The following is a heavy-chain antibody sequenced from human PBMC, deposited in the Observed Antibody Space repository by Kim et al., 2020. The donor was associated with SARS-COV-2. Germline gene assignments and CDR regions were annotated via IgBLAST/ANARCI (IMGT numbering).Heavy chain of an antibody. J-gene: IGHJ4*02. Sequence: VKGRFTISRDNSKNTLYLQMNSLRAEDTAVYYCAKDPQSSVIAAAGAFDYWGQGTLVTVSS. CDR3: AKDPQSSVIAAAGAFDY. D-gene: IGHD6-13*01. V-gene: IGHV3-23*01.